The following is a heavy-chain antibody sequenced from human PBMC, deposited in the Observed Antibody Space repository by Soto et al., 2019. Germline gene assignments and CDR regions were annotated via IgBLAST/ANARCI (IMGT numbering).Heavy chain of an antibody. D-gene: IGHD6-19*01. CDR3: ATVSAWQFYFVMDV. V-gene: IGHV1-8*01. Sequence: QVQLVQSGAEVKKPGASVKVSCKASGYTFTNYDINWVRQATGQGLEWMGWMNPNSGDTGYAQNFRGRVTMTRNTSISTAYMELRSLRSEDTAVYYCATVSAWQFYFVMDVWGKGTTVTVSS. CDR1: GYTFTNYD. CDR2: MNPNSGDT. J-gene: IGHJ6*03.